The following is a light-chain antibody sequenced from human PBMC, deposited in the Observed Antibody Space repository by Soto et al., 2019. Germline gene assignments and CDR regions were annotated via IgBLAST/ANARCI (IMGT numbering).Light chain of an antibody. CDR2: DAS. CDR3: QQYASSPLT. V-gene: IGKV3-20*01. Sequence: EILLTQSPGTLSLSPGERATLSCRASQSVGSNYLAWYQRKPGQAPRLLIYDASTRATGIPDRFSGSGSGTDFTLPISRLEPEDFEVYYCQQYASSPLTVRGGTKVEIK. J-gene: IGKJ4*01. CDR1: QSVGSNY.